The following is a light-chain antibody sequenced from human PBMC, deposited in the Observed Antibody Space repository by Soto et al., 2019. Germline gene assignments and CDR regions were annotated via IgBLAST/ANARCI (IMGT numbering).Light chain of an antibody. V-gene: IGKV3-15*01. CDR1: HYIYSN. J-gene: IGKJ1*01. CDR3: QQYHNLWT. CDR2: RAS. Sequence: EIVMTQSPATLSVSPGERATLSCTASHYIYSNVAWFQLRPGQAPRLLIYRASTRATGTPARFTGSGSGTEFTLTITSLQSEDFALYYCQQYHNLWTFGQGTKVDIK.